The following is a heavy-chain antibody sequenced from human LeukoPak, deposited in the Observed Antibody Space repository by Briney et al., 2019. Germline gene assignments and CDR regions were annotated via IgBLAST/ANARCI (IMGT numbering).Heavy chain of an antibody. CDR3: AKDPNGDYLGAFDM. CDR2: IKEDGSEK. Sequence: GGSLRLSCAASGFTFRSYWISWVRQAPGKGLEWVANIKEDGSEKYYVDSVKGRFTISRDSAKNSLYLQMNSLRVEDTAVYFCAKDPNGDYLGAFDMWGQGTMVTVSS. J-gene: IGHJ3*02. D-gene: IGHD4-17*01. CDR1: GFTFRSYW. V-gene: IGHV3-7*03.